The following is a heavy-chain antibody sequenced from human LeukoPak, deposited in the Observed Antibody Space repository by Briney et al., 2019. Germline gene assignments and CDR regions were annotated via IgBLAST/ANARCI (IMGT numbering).Heavy chain of an antibody. CDR3: ARQDYASHWFDP. D-gene: IGHD2-2*01. CDR2: IYPSDSDT. V-gene: IGHV5-51*01. CDR1: GYSFPYYW. J-gene: IGHJ5*02. Sequence: PGESLQISCKGSGYSFPYYWIGWVRHTPGKGLEWMGMIYPSDSDTRYSPSFQGQVTISADKSISSAYLQWSGLKASDTAMYYCARQDYASHWFDPWGQGTLVTVSS.